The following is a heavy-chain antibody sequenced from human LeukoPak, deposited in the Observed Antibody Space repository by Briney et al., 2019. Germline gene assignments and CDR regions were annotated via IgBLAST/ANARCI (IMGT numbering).Heavy chain of an antibody. Sequence: SETLSLTCTVSGGSISSYYWSWIRQPPGKGQEWIGYIYYSGSTNYNPSLKSRVTISVDTSKNQFSLKLSSVTAADTAVYYCARRTGYYDGFDFWGQGTLVTVSS. J-gene: IGHJ4*02. CDR2: IYYSGST. CDR3: ARRTGYYDGFDF. D-gene: IGHD3/OR15-3a*01. V-gene: IGHV4-59*01. CDR1: GGSISSYY.